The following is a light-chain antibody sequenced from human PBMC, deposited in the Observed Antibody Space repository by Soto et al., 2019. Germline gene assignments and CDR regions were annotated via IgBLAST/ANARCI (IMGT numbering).Light chain of an antibody. CDR1: QSVSSN. Sequence: EIVMTQSPATLSVSPGERATLSCRASQSVSSNLAWYQQKPGQAPRLLMYGASTRATGIPARFSGSGSGTEFTLTISSLQSEDVAVYYWQQYNNWPPGTFGQGTELEIK. V-gene: IGKV3-15*01. CDR3: QQYNNWPPGT. J-gene: IGKJ2*01. CDR2: GAS.